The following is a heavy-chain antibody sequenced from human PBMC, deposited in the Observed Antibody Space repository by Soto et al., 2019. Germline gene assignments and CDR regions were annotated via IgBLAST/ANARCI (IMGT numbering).Heavy chain of an antibody. CDR1: GGTFGGLA. Sequence: QWQLVRSGAGVKKPGSSLKVSCKASGGTFGGLAISWLGQPPGQGLGWMGGFIPIPVTANYAQKFQGRVTIAADESTSTAYMELSSLRSEDTAVYYCARSQGSSTSLEIYYYYYGMDVWGQGTTVTVSS. D-gene: IGHD2-2*01. CDR3: ARSQGSSTSLEIYYYYYGMDV. CDR2: FIPIPVTA. V-gene: IGHV1-69*01. J-gene: IGHJ6*02.